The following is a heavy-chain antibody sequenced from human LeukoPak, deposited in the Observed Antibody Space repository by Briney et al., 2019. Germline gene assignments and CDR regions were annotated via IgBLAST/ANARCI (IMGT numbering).Heavy chain of an antibody. CDR2: IYSGGST. J-gene: IGHJ6*02. V-gene: IGHV3-NL1*01. Sequence: GRSLRLSCAASGFTLSSYGMHWVRQAPGKGLEWVSVIYSGGSTYYADSVKGRFTISRDNSKNTLYLQMNSLRAEDTAVYYCARGLIAGYCSGGSCQYYYYYGMDVWGQGTTVTVSS. D-gene: IGHD2-15*01. CDR3: ARGLIAGYCSGGSCQYYYYYGMDV. CDR1: GFTLSSYG.